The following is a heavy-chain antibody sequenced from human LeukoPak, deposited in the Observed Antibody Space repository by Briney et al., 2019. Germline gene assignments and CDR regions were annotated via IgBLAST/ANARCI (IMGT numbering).Heavy chain of an antibody. J-gene: IGHJ4*02. CDR2: ISSGGTKI. Sequence: PGGSLRLSCEASGFIFSSYSINWVRQAPGKGLEWVSSISSGGTKIYYADSVKGRFTISRDDVMKSVYLQMNSLRVEDTAVYYCARDFLAAGDYWGQGTQVTVSS. CDR1: GFIFSSYS. D-gene: IGHD6-13*01. CDR3: ARDFLAAGDY. V-gene: IGHV3-21*01.